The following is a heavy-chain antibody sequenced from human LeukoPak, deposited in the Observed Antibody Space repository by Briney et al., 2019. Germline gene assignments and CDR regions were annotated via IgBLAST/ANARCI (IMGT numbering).Heavy chain of an antibody. Sequence: PSETLSLTCTVFGGAIRNYYWSWIREPPGKGLGWVADIYYIGTTNSNPSLKSRVTISLDTSKNQFSLQLSSVTAADTAVYYCARLHPDRDGYMRRSFDSWGQGTLVTVSS. CDR1: GGAIRNYY. CDR2: IYYIGTT. D-gene: IGHD5-24*01. J-gene: IGHJ4*02. V-gene: IGHV4-59*08. CDR3: ARLHPDRDGYMRRSFDS.